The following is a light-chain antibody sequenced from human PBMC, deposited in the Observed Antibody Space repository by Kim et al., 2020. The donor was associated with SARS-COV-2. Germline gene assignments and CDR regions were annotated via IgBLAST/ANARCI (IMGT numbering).Light chain of an antibody. Sequence: EIVMTQSPATLSVSPGERATLSCRASQSVGSNLAWYQQKPGQAPSLLIYGASTRATGIPARFSGSGSGTEFTLTISSLQSEDFALYYCQQYNDWPLYTFGQGTKVEI. CDR3: QQYNDWPLYT. CDR2: GAS. J-gene: IGKJ2*01. CDR1: QSVGSN. V-gene: IGKV3-15*01.